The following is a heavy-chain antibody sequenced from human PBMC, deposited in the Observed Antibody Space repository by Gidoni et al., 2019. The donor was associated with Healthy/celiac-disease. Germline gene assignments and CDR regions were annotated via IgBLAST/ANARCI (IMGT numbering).Heavy chain of an antibody. J-gene: IGHJ6*02. V-gene: IGHV3-73*02. D-gene: IGHD6-13*01. CDR3: TSGGYSSRDRDPYYYGMDV. CDR2: IRSKANSYAT. CDR1: GFTFSGSP. Sequence: EVQLVESGGGLVQPGGSLKLSCAASGFTFSGSPMHWVRQASGKGLEWVGRIRSKANSYATAYAASVKGRFTISRDDSKNTAYLQMNSLKTEDTAVYYCTSGGYSSRDRDPYYYGMDVWGQGTTVTVSS.